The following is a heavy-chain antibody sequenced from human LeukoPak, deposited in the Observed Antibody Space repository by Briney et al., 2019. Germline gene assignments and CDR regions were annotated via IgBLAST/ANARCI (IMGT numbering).Heavy chain of an antibody. J-gene: IGHJ4*02. CDR3: ARGIFGVVIPNQPFDY. Sequence: KPSETLSLTCTVSGGSISSGDYYWSWIRQPPGQGLEWIGYIYYSGSTYYNPSLKSRVTISVDTSKNQFSLKLSSVTAADTAVYYCARGIFGVVIPNQPFDYWGQGTLVTVSS. D-gene: IGHD3-3*01. CDR2: IYYSGST. V-gene: IGHV4-30-4*01. CDR1: GGSISSGDYY.